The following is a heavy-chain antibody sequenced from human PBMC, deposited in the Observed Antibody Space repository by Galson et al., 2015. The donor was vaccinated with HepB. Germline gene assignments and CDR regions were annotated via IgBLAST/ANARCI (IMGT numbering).Heavy chain of an antibody. Sequence: SLRLSCAASGFTFSTYSMNWVRQAPGKGLEWVSYISSSSGIYYTDSVKGRFTISRDNSKNIMYIQMNSLRAEDTAVYYCTTDRGGLFDYWGQGTLVTVSS. D-gene: IGHD3-10*01. V-gene: IGHV3-48*01. CDR2: ISSSSGI. CDR1: GFTFSTYS. J-gene: IGHJ4*02. CDR3: TTDRGGLFDY.